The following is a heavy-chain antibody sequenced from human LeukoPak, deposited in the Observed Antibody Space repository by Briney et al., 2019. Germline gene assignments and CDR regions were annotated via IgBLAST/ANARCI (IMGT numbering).Heavy chain of an antibody. D-gene: IGHD3-10*01. CDR3: ARDRRYYGSGSYSDYYYMDV. J-gene: IGHJ6*03. Sequence: GASVKVSCKASGYTFTSYHMHWVRQAPGQGLEWMGIINPSGGSTSYAQKFQGRVTMTRDTSTSTVYMELSSLRSEDTAVYYCARDRRYYGSGSYSDYYYMDVWGKGTTVTISS. CDR2: INPSGGST. V-gene: IGHV1-46*01. CDR1: GYTFTSYH.